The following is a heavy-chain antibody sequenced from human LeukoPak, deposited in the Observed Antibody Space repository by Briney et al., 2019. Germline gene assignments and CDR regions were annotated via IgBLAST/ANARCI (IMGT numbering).Heavy chain of an antibody. Sequence: SETLSLTCTVSGGSISSYHWSWIRQPPGKGLEWIGYIYYSGSTNYNPSLKSRVTISVDTSKNQFSLKLSSVTAADTAVYYCARGPLKNYDFWSGYSNYYYYGMDVWGQGTTVTVSS. CDR2: IYYSGST. J-gene: IGHJ6*02. CDR1: GGSISSYH. D-gene: IGHD3-3*01. V-gene: IGHV4-59*01. CDR3: ARGPLKNYDFWSGYSNYYYYGMDV.